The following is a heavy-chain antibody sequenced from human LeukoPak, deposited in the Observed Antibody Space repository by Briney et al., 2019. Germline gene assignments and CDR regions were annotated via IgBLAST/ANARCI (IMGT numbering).Heavy chain of an antibody. J-gene: IGHJ5*02. CDR3: AKTLGADCFDH. Sequence: GGSLRLSCAASGFAFSSYAMTWVRQAPGKGLEWVAVVTTDGNGAYYADSVKGRFTISRDNSHNTVFLQMRRLRLEDTALYFCAKTLGADCFDHWGQGTQVTVSS. CDR1: GFAFSSYA. D-gene: IGHD3-16*01. V-gene: IGHV3-23*01. CDR2: VTTDGNGA.